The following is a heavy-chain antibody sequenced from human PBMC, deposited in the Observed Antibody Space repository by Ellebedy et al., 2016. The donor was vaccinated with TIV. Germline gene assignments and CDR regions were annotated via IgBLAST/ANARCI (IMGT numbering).Heavy chain of an antibody. CDR3: SKALDY. V-gene: IGHV3-7*01. CDR2: IKEDGSEK. J-gene: IGHJ4*02. Sequence: GESLKISCAASGFSFSSSWMDWVRQAPGKGLEWVANIKEDGSEKNFMDSVKGRFTISRDNAKNSLFLQMNNLRAEDTAVYYCSKALDYWGQGTLVTVSS. CDR1: GFSFSSSW.